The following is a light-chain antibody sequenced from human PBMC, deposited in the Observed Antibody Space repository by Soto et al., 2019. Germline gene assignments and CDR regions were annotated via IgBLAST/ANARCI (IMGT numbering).Light chain of an antibody. CDR2: DIT. Sequence: QSVLTQPASVSGSPGQSITISCTGISRDVGAYNFVSWYQQHPGRAPKLIIYDITDRPSGVSSRFSGSRSGSTASLTISGLQAEDEADYYCSSYTTINNLWVFGGGTKLIVL. CDR3: SSYTTINNLWV. CDR1: SRDVGAYNF. J-gene: IGLJ3*02. V-gene: IGLV2-14*03.